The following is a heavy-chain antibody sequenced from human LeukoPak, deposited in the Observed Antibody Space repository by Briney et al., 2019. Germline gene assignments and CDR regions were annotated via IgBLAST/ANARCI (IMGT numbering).Heavy chain of an antibody. J-gene: IGHJ3*02. V-gene: IGHV3-23*01. Sequence: PGGSLRLSCAASGFTFNNFAMSWVRQAPGKGLEWVSAISGSGGSTYYADSVKGRFTISRDNSKNTLYLQMNSLRAEDTAVYYCARDITTGYCSSTSCPRAFDIWGQGTMVTVSS. CDR3: ARDITTGYCSSTSCPRAFDI. CDR1: GFTFNNFA. CDR2: ISGSGGST. D-gene: IGHD2-2*01.